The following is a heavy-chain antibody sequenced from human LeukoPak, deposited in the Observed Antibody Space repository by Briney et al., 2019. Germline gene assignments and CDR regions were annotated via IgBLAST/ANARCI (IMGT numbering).Heavy chain of an antibody. Sequence: PGGSLRLSCVASGFTVDTYWMSWVRQAPGKGLDWVAHIKEDGTRKYYVDSVRGRFTISRDNAKNSLYLQMNSLRAEDTAVYYCASFYDWYFDLWGRGTLVTVSS. D-gene: IGHD3-16*01. J-gene: IGHJ2*01. V-gene: IGHV3-7*03. CDR3: ASFYDWYFDL. CDR2: IKEDGTRK. CDR1: GFTVDTYW.